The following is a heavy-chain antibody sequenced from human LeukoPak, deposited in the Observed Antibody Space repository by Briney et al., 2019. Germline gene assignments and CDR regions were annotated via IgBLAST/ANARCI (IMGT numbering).Heavy chain of an antibody. CDR2: IYSGGST. CDR1: GFTVSSNY. J-gene: IGHJ5*02. Sequence: PGGSLRLSCAASGFTVSSNYMSWVRQAPGKGLEWVSVIYSGGSTYYADSVKGRFTISRDNSKNTLYLQMNSLRGEDTAVYYCARGGLPSRITIFGVVAWFDPWGQGTLVTVSS. D-gene: IGHD3-3*01. CDR3: ARGGLPSRITIFGVVAWFDP. V-gene: IGHV3-66*01.